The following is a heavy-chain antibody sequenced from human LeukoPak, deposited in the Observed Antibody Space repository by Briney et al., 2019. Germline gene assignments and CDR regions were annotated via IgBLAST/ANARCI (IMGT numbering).Heavy chain of an antibody. CDR1: GFTFSSSA. CDR2: ISGSGGNT. V-gene: IGHV3-23*01. CDR3: AKEISVAGPYDY. J-gene: IGHJ4*02. D-gene: IGHD6-19*01. Sequence: GGSLRLSCAASGFTFSSSAMSWVRQAPGKGLEWVSGISGSGGNTYYADSVKGRFTISRDNSKNTLFLQMNSLRAEDTAVYYCAKEISVAGPYDYWGQGTLVTVPS.